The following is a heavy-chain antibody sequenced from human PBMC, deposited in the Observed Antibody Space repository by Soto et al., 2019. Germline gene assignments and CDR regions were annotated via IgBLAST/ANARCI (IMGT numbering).Heavy chain of an antibody. CDR2: IKQDGSEK. D-gene: IGHD2-2*01. CDR1: GFTFSSYW. CDR3: ARDLRDIVVVPAATAPAVTTAYYFDY. Sequence: GSLRLSCAASGFTFSSYWMSWVRQAPGKGLEWVANIKQDGSEKYYVDSVKGRFTISRDNAKNSPYLQMNSLRAEDTAVYYCARDLRDIVVVPAATAPAVTTAYYFDYWGQGTLVTVS. V-gene: IGHV3-7*01. J-gene: IGHJ4*02.